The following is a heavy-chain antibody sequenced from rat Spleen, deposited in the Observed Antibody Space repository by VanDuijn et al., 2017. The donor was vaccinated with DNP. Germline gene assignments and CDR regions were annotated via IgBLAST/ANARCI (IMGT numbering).Heavy chain of an antibody. Sequence: EVQLVESGGGLVQPGRSLKLSCTASGFTFSYYYMVWVRQAPTKGLEWVASITNGGGTTYYRDSVKGRFTISRDNGKSTLYLQMDSLRSEDTATYYCIRDTAYWGQGTLGTVSS. V-gene: IGHV5S23*01. D-gene: IGHD2-1*01. CDR1: GFTFSYYY. J-gene: IGHJ3*01. CDR2: ITNGGGTT. CDR3: IRDTAY.